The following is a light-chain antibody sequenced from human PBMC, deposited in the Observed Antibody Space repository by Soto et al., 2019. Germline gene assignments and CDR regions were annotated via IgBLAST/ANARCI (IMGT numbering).Light chain of an antibody. CDR1: QRVTNSY. CDR2: GAS. CDR3: HQYGTSPRT. Sequence: EIVLSLSPDTLSLSPGERATLSCRASQRVTNSYLAWYQQKPGQAPRLLIFGASSRATGIPDRFSGSGSGTDFTLTISSLEPEDFALYFCHQYGTSPRTFGPGTKVDIK. J-gene: IGKJ1*01. V-gene: IGKV3-20*01.